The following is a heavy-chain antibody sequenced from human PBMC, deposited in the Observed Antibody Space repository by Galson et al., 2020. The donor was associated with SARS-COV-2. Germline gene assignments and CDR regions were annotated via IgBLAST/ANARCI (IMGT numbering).Heavy chain of an antibody. CDR2: IKSKTDGGTT. Sequence: GGSLRLSCAASGFTFSNAWMSWVRQAPGKGLEWVGRIKSKTDGGTTDYAAPVKGRFTISRDDSKNTLYLQMNSLKTEDTAVYYCTTDRVFCMVRGVICSTPWGQGTLVTVSS. CDR3: TTDRVFCMVRGVICSTP. D-gene: IGHD3-10*01. CDR1: GFTFSNAW. V-gene: IGHV3-15*01. J-gene: IGHJ5*02.